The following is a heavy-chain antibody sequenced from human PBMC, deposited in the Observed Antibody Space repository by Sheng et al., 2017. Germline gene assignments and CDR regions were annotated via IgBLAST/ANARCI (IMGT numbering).Heavy chain of an antibody. J-gene: IGHJ3*02. CDR1: GFTFDDYA. CDR2: ISWNSGSI. Sequence: EVQLVESGGGLVQPGRSLRLSCAASGFTFDDYAMHWVRQAPGKGLEWVSGISWNSGSIGYADSVKGRFTISRDNAKNSLYLQMNSLRAEDMALYYCAKGATLIVGADAFDIWGPRDNGHRLF. CDR3: AKGATLIVGADAFDI. V-gene: IGHV3-9*03. D-gene: IGHD1-26*01.